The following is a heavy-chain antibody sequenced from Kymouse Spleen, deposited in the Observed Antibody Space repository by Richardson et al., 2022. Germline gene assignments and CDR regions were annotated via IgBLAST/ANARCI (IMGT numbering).Heavy chain of an antibody. V-gene: IGHV3-9*01. Sequence: EVQLVESGGGLVQPGRSLRLSCAASGFTFDDYAMHWVRQAPGKGLEWVSGISWNSGSIGYADSVKGRFTISRDNAKNSLYLQMNSLRAEDTALYYCAKDGNYEGYYYGMDVWGQGTTVTVSS. J-gene: IGHJ6*02. CDR1: GFTFDDYA. CDR3: AKDGNYEGYYYGMDV. D-gene: IGHD1-7*01. CDR2: ISWNSGSI.